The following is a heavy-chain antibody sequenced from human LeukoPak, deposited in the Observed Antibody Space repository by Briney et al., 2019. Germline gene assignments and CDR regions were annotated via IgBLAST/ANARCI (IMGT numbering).Heavy chain of an antibody. J-gene: IGHJ4*02. Sequence: SETLSLTCTVSGGSVNSGDSFWSWIRQPPGKGLEWIGYIYYSGSTHYNPSLKSRLTISGDTSKNQFSLRLSSVTAADTAVYYCARGTWSSSIDYWGQGTLVTVSS. CDR3: ARGTWSSSIDY. CDR2: IYYSGST. D-gene: IGHD6-6*01. V-gene: IGHV4-30-4*08. CDR1: GGSVNSGDSF.